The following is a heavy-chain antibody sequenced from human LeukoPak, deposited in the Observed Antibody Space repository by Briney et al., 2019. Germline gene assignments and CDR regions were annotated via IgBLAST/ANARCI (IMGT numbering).Heavy chain of an antibody. D-gene: IGHD2-15*01. V-gene: IGHV3-21*01. CDR2: ISSSSSYI. CDR1: GFTLRSYE. CDR3: ARDWGYCSGGSCYHEYYMDV. J-gene: IGHJ6*03. Sequence: PGGSLRLSCAASGFTLRSYEMNWVRQAPGKGLEWVSSISSSSSYIYYADSVKGRFTISRDNAKNSLYLQMNSLRAEDTAVYYCARDWGYCSGGSCYHEYYMDVWGKGTTVTVSS.